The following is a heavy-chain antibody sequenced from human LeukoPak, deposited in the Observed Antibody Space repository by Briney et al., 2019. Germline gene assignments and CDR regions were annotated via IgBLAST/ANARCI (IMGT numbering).Heavy chain of an antibody. J-gene: IGHJ4*02. CDR1: GFTFSSYA. CDR3: AKVWWQWLVPVFDY. CDR2: ISSNGGST. D-gene: IGHD6-19*01. Sequence: PGGSLRLSCSASGFTFSSYAMHWVRQAPGKGLEYVSAISSNGGSTYYADSVKGRFTISRDNSKNTLYLQMNSLRAEDTAVYYCAKVWWQWLVPVFDYWGQGTLVTVSS. V-gene: IGHV3-64*04.